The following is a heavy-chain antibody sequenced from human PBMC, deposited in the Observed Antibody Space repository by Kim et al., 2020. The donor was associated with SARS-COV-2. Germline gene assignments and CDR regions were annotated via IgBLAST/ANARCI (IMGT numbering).Heavy chain of an antibody. D-gene: IGHD3-10*01. J-gene: IGHJ4*02. Sequence: YADSVKGRFTISRDNSKNTLYLQMNSLRAEDTVVYYCARDAWFGELYLDYWGQGTLVTVSS. CDR3: ARDAWFGELYLDY. V-gene: IGHV3-33*01.